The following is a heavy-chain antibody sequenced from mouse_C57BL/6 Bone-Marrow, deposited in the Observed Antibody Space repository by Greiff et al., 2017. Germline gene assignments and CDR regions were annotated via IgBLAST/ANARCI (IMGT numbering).Heavy chain of an antibody. CDR2: IRNTANNPAS. CDR3: GIYYGSSS. J-gene: IGHJ3*01. CDR1: GFTFSDAW. D-gene: IGHD1-1*01. Sequence: EVKLVESGGGLVQPGGSMKLSCAASGFTFSDAWMDWVRQSPEKGLEWVAEIRNTANNPASYYAESVKGKFTISRDDSRSIVYLQMNSLRAEDTGIYYCGIYYGSSSWGQGTLVTVSA. V-gene: IGHV6-6*01.